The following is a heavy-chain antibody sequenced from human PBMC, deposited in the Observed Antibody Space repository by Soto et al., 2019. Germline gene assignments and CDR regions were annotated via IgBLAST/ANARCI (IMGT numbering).Heavy chain of an antibody. CDR3: AKDANSKYYYDSSGHFDY. J-gene: IGHJ4*02. CDR1: GFTFSSYA. V-gene: IGHV3-30*04. Sequence: PGGSLRLSCVASGFTFSSYAMHWVRQAPGKGLEWVAVISYDGSNKYYADSVKGRFTISRDNSKNTLYLQMNSLRAEDTAVYYCAKDANSKYYYDSSGHFDYWGQGTLVTVSS. CDR2: ISYDGSNK. D-gene: IGHD3-22*01.